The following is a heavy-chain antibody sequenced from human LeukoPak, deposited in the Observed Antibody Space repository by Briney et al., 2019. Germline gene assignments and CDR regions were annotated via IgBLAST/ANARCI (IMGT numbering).Heavy chain of an antibody. J-gene: IGHJ3*02. CDR3: VRGDLPTTVLNDPFNI. CDR2: MNPNSGNT. Sequence: ASVKVSCKASGYTFRTHDINWVRQAPGQGLEWLGWMNPNSGNTGYAPKFQGRVAMTRVTSINTAYMELFSLRSEDTAVYFCVRGDLPTTVLNDPFNIWGQGTMVTVSS. D-gene: IGHD4-11*01. V-gene: IGHV1-8*01. CDR1: GYTFRTHD.